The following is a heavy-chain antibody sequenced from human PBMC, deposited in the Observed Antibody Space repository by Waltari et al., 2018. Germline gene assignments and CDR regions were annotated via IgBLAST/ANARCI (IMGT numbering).Heavy chain of an antibody. CDR2: FDPEDGET. J-gene: IGHJ4*02. CDR1: GYTPTELS. V-gene: IGHV1-24*01. Sequence: QVQLVQSGAEVKKPGASVKVACKVSGYTPTELSMHWVRQAPGKGLEWMGGFDPEDGETIYAQKFQGRVTMTEDTAVYYCAKELGYCSGGSCLQGRPFDYWGQGTLVTVSS. CDR3: FDY. D-gene: IGHD2-15*01.